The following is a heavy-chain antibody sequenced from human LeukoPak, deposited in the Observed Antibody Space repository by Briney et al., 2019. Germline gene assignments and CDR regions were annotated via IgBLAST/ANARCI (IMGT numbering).Heavy chain of an antibody. V-gene: IGHV3-53*05. D-gene: IGHD3-3*01. CDR2: IYSGGST. CDR1: GFTVSSNY. CDR3: ARGSDFWSGYYYYGMDV. Sequence: GGSLRLSCAASGFTVSSNYMSWVRQAPGKGLEWVSVIYSGGSTYYADSVKGRFTISRDNSKNTLYLQMNSLRAEDTAVYYCARGSDFWSGYYYYGMDVWGQGTTVTVSS. J-gene: IGHJ6*02.